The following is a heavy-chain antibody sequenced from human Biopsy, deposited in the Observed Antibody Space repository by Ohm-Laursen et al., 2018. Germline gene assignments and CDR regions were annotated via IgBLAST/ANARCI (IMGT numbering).Heavy chain of an antibody. J-gene: IGHJ4*02. D-gene: IGHD2-15*01. CDR2: ISGSSTYI. V-gene: IGHV3-21*01. Sequence: SLRLSCSASGVTLSGYKMNWVRQAPGKGLEWVSSISGSSTYIYYADSVKGQFTISRDNAKNSLYLQMNSLRAEDTAVYYCARAYPPPGRRLVVVAGDFDCWGQGTRVTVSS. CDR1: GVTLSGYK. CDR3: ARAYPPPGRRLVVVAGDFDC.